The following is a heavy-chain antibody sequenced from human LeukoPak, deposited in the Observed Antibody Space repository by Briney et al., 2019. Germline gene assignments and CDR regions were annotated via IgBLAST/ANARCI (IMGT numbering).Heavy chain of an antibody. D-gene: IGHD3-3*01. Sequence: PGGSLRLSCAASGFTFSSYSMNWVRQAPGKGLEWVSSISSSSSYIYYADSVKGRFTISRDNAKNSLYLQMNSLRAEDTAVYYCARTLYDFWSGNGMDVWGQGITVTVSS. CDR2: ISSSSSYI. V-gene: IGHV3-21*01. CDR1: GFTFSSYS. J-gene: IGHJ6*02. CDR3: ARTLYDFWSGNGMDV.